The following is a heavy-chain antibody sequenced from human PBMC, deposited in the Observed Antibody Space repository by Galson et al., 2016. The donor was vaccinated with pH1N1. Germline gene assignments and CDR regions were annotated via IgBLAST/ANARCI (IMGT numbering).Heavy chain of an antibody. CDR2: IYLGDSHT. D-gene: IGHD3-9*01. J-gene: IGHJ4*02. CDR3: ASTRPEFRYFDWQKPHSFDY. V-gene: IGHV5-51*01. Sequence: QSGAEVKKPGESLKISCEGFGYSLTNYWIVWVRQVPGQGLEWMGIIYLGDSHTSYSPSFQGQVTISADKSISTAYLERSGLKASDTATYYCASTRPEFRYFDWQKPHSFDYWGQGTLVTVSS. CDR1: GYSLTNYW.